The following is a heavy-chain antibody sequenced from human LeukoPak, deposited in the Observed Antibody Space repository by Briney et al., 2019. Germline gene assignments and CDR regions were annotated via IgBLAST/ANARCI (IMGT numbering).Heavy chain of an antibody. J-gene: IGHJ4*02. CDR1: GGSISSSSYY. Sequence: SETLSLTCTVSGGSISSSSYYWGWIRQPPGKGLEWIGSIYYSGSTYYNPSLKSRVPISVDTSKNQFSLKLSSVTAADTAVYYCARQAVLEQQLVYYFDYWGQGTLVTVPS. CDR2: IYYSGST. D-gene: IGHD6-13*01. CDR3: ARQAVLEQQLVYYFDY. V-gene: IGHV4-39*01.